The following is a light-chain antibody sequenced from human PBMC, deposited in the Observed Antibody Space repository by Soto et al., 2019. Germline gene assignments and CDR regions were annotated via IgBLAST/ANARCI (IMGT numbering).Light chain of an antibody. Sequence: EIVMTQSPATLSVSPGERATLSCRASQGIGSTLAWYQQKPGQTPKLLIYGASTRATGVPARFSGGGSGTEFTLTINSLQSEDFAVYYCQRYNSWPLSFGEGTKVEIK. J-gene: IGKJ4*01. V-gene: IGKV3-15*01. CDR2: GAS. CDR3: QRYNSWPLS. CDR1: QGIGST.